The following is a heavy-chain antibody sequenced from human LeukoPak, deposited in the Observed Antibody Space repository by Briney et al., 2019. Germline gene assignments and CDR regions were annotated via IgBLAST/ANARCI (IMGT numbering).Heavy chain of an antibody. CDR2: IYSGGST. Sequence: GGSLRLSCAASGFTVSSNYMSWVRQAPGKGLEWVSVIYSGGSTYYADSVKGRFTISRDNSKNTLYLQMNSLRAEDTAVYYCASYCSSTSCRVGYWGQGTLVTVSS. D-gene: IGHD2-2*01. J-gene: IGHJ4*02. CDR3: ASYCSSTSCRVGY. CDR1: GFTVSSNY. V-gene: IGHV3-66*01.